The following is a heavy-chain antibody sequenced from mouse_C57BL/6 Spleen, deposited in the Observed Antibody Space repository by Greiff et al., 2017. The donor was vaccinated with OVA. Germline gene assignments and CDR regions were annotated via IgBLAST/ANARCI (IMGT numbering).Heavy chain of an antibody. V-gene: IGHV5-12*01. CDR3: ARNGGGGYFDV. CDR2: ISNGGGST. J-gene: IGHJ1*03. CDR1: GFTFSDYY. Sequence: EVKLMESGGGLVQPGGSLKLSCAASGFTFSDYYMYWVRQTPEKRLEWVAYISNGGGSTYYPDTVKGRFTISSDNAKNTLYLQMSRLKSEDTARYYCARNGGGGYFDVWGTGTTVTVSS. D-gene: IGHD1-1*02.